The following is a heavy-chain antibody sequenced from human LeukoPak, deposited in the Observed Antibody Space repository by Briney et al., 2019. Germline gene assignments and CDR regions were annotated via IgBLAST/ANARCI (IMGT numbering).Heavy chain of an antibody. CDR3: ARRYCSSTSCNPYFFDY. CDR2: ISPGDSDA. D-gene: IGHD2-2*01. J-gene: IGHJ4*02. V-gene: IGHV5-51*01. CDR1: GYTFTNYY. Sequence: GQSLKISCKGSGYTFTNYYIGWVRQTPGKGLEWMGIISPGDSDARYSPSFQGQVTISADKSISTAYLRWSSLKASDTAMYYCARRYCSSTSCNPYFFDYWGQGTLVTVSS.